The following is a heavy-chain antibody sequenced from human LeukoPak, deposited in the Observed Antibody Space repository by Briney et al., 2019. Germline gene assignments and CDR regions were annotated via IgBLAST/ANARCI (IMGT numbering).Heavy chain of an antibody. Sequence: ASVKVSCKASGYTFTGYYMHWVRQAPGQGLERMGWINTNSGGTNYAQKFQGRVTMTRDTSISTAYMQLSRLRSDDTAVYYCARDPGGDYYGSGSWDHFDCWGQGTLVTVSS. CDR3: ARDPGGDYYGSGSWDHFDC. CDR1: GYTFTGYY. CDR2: INTNSGGT. V-gene: IGHV1-2*02. D-gene: IGHD3-10*01. J-gene: IGHJ4*02.